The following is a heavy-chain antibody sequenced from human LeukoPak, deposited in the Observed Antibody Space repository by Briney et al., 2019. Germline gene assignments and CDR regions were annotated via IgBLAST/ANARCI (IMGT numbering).Heavy chain of an antibody. CDR2: ISGSGGNT. CDR1: GFTFSSYA. Sequence: GGSLRLSCAASGFTFSSYAMSWVRQAPGKGLEWVSAISGSGGNTYYADSVKGRFTISRDNSKNTLYLQMKSLRAEDTAVYYCAKDGSITMIVVVIPYFDYWGQGALVTVSS. V-gene: IGHV3-23*01. J-gene: IGHJ4*02. CDR3: AKDGSITMIVVVIPYFDY. D-gene: IGHD3-22*01.